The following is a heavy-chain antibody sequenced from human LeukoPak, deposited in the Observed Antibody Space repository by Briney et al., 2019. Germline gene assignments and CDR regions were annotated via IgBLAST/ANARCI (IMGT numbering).Heavy chain of an antibody. V-gene: IGHV3-23*01. D-gene: IGHD6-19*01. J-gene: IGHJ4*02. Sequence: GGSLRLSCVASGFTFTQCAMSWVRQAPGKGLEWVAIITATGDTAYYADSVKGRFTISRDNSRNTVYMQMDSLRAEDTAVYYCARDSSGWLNYFDYWGQGTLVTVSS. CDR3: ARDSSGWLNYFDY. CDR1: GFTFTQCA. CDR2: ITATGDTA.